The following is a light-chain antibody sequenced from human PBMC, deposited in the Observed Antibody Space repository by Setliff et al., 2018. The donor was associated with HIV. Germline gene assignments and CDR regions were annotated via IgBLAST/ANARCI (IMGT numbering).Light chain of an antibody. CDR1: SSDVGSYNL. Sequence: QSVLTQPASVSGSPGQSITISCTGNSSDVGSYNLVSWYQQYPGKAPKLTIYEVNKRPSGVSNPFSGSKSGNTASLTISGLQSEDEADYYCCSYVSTNNYVFGTGTKVTVL. CDR3: CSYVSTNNYV. CDR2: EVN. V-gene: IGLV2-14*02. J-gene: IGLJ1*01.